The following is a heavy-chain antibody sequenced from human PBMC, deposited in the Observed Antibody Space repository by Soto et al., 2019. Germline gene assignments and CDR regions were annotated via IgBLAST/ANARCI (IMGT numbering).Heavy chain of an antibody. CDR1: GYTFSTFW. Sequence: VESLKISCTGFGYTFSTFWIRCFLEMPVEGLEWMGRIDPRDSYVNYSPSFQGHVTISLDKSISTAYLQWGSLKASDTAMYYCARLFCSTTTCDSWFDPWGQGTLVTVSS. CDR3: ARLFCSTTTCDSWFDP. CDR2: IDPRDSYV. J-gene: IGHJ5*02. V-gene: IGHV5-10-1*01. D-gene: IGHD2-2*01.